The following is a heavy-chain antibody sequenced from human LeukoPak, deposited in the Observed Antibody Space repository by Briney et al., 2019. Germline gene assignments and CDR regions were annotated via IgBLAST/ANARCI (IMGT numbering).Heavy chain of an antibody. V-gene: IGHV4-34*01. CDR3: ARRQLGGRWFDP. D-gene: IGHD6-6*01. J-gene: IGHJ5*02. CDR1: GASFSGYY. Sequence: KPSETLSPTCAFYGASFSGYYWSWIRPPPGKGLDGIGEINHSGSTNYTPSLKSRVTISVDTSKNQFSLKLSSVTAADTAVYYCARRQLGGRWFDPWGQGTLVTVSS. CDR2: INHSGST.